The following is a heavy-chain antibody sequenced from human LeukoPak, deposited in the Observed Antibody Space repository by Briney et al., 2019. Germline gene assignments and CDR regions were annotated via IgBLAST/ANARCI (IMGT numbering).Heavy chain of an antibody. J-gene: IGHJ2*01. CDR3: ARGSYYDGSGYVNWYFDL. V-gene: IGHV3-7*03. Sequence: PGGSLRPSCEASGFTLSHYWMTWVRRAPGKGLEWVVSIKLDGSEKYYVDSVKGRFTISRDNAKNTLYLQMSSLRAEDTAIYYCARGSYYDGSGYVNWYFDLWGRGTLVAVSS. CDR2: IKLDGSEK. CDR1: GFTLSHYW. D-gene: IGHD3-22*01.